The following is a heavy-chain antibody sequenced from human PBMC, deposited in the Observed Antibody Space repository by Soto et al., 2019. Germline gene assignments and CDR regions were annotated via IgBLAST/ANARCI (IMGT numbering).Heavy chain of an antibody. V-gene: IGHV1-69*01. J-gene: IGHJ6*02. CDR2: IIPIPGTA. Sequence: QVQLVQSGAEVKKPGSSVKVSCKASGGTFGSYAISWVRQAPGQGLEWMGGIIPIPGTANYAQKFQGRVTIGADESTSTASMEWSSLGAEDTAVYYCARSQGSSTSLEIYFYYYYGMDVWGQGSTVTVSS. D-gene: IGHD2-2*01. CDR3: ARSQGSSTSLEIYFYYYYGMDV. CDR1: GGTFGSYA.